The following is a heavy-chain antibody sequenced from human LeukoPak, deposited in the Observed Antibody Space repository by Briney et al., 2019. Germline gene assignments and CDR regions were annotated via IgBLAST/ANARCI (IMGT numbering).Heavy chain of an antibody. D-gene: IGHD5-24*01. CDR1: GGSISSYY. CDR2: IYYSGST. J-gene: IGHJ4*02. Sequence: SETLSLTCTVSGGSISSYYWSWIRQPPGKGLEWIGYIYYSGSTNYNPSLKSRVTISVDTSKNQFSLKLNSVTAADTAVYYCARVTPTIASNFDYWGQGILVTVSS. V-gene: IGHV4-59*01. CDR3: ARVTPTIASNFDY.